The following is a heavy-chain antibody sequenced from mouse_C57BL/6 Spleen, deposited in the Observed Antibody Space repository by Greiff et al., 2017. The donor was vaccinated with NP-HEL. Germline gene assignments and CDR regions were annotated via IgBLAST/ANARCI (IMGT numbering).Heavy chain of an antibody. V-gene: IGHV5-17*01. J-gene: IGHJ2*01. CDR2: ISSGSSTI. Sequence: DVHLVESGGGLVKPGGSLKLSCAASGFTFSDYGMHWVRQAPEKGLEWVAYISSGSSTIYYADTVKGRFAISRDNAKNTLFLQMTSLRSEDTAMYYCARPYYGSSYPDYWGQGTTLTGSS. D-gene: IGHD1-1*01. CDR1: GFTFSDYG. CDR3: ARPYYGSSYPDY.